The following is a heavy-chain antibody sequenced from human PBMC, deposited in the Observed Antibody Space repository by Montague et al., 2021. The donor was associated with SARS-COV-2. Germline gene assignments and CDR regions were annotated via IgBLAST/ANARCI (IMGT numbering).Heavy chain of an antibody. D-gene: IGHD2-15*01. J-gene: IGHJ3*02. V-gene: IGHV4-39*01. CDR3: ARWKLYCSGGSCYSNRFDI. CDR1: GGSISSSSYY. CDR2: IYYSGST. Sequence: SHTLSLTCTVSGGSISSSSYYWGWIRRPPGKGLEWIGSIYYSGSTYYNPSLKSRVTISVDTSKNQFSLKLSSVTAADTAVYYCARWKLYCSGGSCYSNRFDIWGQGTMVTVSS.